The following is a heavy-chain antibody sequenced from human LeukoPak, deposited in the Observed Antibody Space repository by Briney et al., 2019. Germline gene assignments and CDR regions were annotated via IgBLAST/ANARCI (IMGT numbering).Heavy chain of an antibody. Sequence: GGSLRLSCAGSGFTFSNFAMSWVRQAPGRGLEWVSAICKSGGSTFYADSVRGRFTISRDNSKNTLFLQMNSLRAEDTAVYYCAKDLESAYDCAGHYSPFDSWAQGTLVTVSS. J-gene: IGHJ4*02. D-gene: IGHD3-22*01. V-gene: IGHV3-23*01. CDR1: GFTFSNFA. CDR3: AKDLESAYDCAGHYSPFDS. CDR2: ICKSGGST.